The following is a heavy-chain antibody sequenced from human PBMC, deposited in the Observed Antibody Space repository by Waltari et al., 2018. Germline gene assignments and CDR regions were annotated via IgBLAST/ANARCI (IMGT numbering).Heavy chain of an antibody. CDR1: GFTFSSYW. V-gene: IGHV3-74*01. J-gene: IGHJ6*02. Sequence: EVQLVESGGGLVQPGGSLRLSCAASGFTFSSYWMHWVRQAPGKGLVWVSRINSDGSSTSYADSVKGRFTISRDNAKNTLYLQMNSLRAEDTAVYYCARVGYSSSWPTLGGMDVWGQGTTVTVSS. CDR2: INSDGSST. D-gene: IGHD6-13*01. CDR3: ARVGYSSSWPTLGGMDV.